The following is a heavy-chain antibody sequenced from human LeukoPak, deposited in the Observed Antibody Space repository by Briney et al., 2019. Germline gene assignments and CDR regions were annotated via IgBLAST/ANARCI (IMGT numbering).Heavy chain of an antibody. CDR2: INHSGST. Sequence: SETLSLTCAVYGGSFSDYYWSWLRQPPGRGLEWIGEINHSGSTNYKSSLKSRVTISLDTSKNQFSLRLSSATAADTAVYYCWGYTTRGDWFDPWGQGTLVTVSS. V-gene: IGHV4-34*01. J-gene: IGHJ5*02. CDR1: GGSFSDYY. CDR3: WGYTTRGDWFDP. D-gene: IGHD6-13*01.